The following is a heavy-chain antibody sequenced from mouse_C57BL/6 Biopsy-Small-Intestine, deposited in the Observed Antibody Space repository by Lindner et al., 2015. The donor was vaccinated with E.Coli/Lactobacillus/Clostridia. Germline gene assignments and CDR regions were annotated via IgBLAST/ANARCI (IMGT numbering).Heavy chain of an antibody. V-gene: IGHV1-64*01. CDR2: INPSGGST. CDR1: GYTFTSYY. Sequence: SVKVSCKASGYTFTSYYMHWVRQAPGQGLEWMGIINPSGGSTSYAQKFQGRVTMTRDTSTSTVYMEMSSLRSGDTAVYYCARDDSSSAFDYWGQGTLVTVSS. D-gene: IGHD3-2*01. J-gene: IGHJ4*01. CDR3: ARDDSSSAFDY.